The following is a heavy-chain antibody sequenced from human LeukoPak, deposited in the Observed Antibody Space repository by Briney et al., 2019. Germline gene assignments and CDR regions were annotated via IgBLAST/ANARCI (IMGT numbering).Heavy chain of an antibody. CDR3: ARGYSSSWYAFDI. V-gene: IGHV4-59*11. CDR2: IYYSGST. J-gene: IGHJ3*02. CDR1: GGSISSHY. Sequence: SETLSLTCTVSGGSISSHYWSWIRQPPGKGLEWIGYIYYSGSTNYNPSLKSRVTISVDTSKNQFSLELSSVTAADTAVYYCARGYSSSWYAFDIWGQGTMVTVSS. D-gene: IGHD6-13*01.